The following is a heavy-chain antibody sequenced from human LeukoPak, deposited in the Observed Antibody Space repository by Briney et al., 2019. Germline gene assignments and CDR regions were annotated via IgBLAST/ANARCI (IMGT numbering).Heavy chain of an antibody. V-gene: IGHV3-30-3*01. Sequence: PGGSLRLSCAASGFTFSSYAMHWVRQAPGKGLEWVAVISYDGSNKYYADSVKGRFTISRDNSKNTLYLQMNSLRAEDTAVYYCARDGNAAAGTGDYWGQGTLVTVSS. CDR2: ISYDGSNK. J-gene: IGHJ4*02. D-gene: IGHD6-13*01. CDR3: ARDGNAAAGTGDY. CDR1: GFTFSSYA.